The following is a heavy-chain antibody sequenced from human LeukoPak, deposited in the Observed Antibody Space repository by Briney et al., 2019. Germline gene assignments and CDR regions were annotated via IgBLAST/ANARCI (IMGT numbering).Heavy chain of an antibody. CDR1: GFTFSSYS. D-gene: IGHD1-26*01. Sequence: GSLRLSCAASGFTFSSYSMNWVRQAPGKGLEWIGSIYHSGSTYYNPSLKSRVTISVDRSKNQFSLKLSSVTAADTAVYYCARSSPYGLSGSHLAFDYWGQGTLVTVSS. V-gene: IGHV4-38-2*01. CDR2: IYHSGST. J-gene: IGHJ4*02. CDR3: ARSSPYGLSGSHLAFDY.